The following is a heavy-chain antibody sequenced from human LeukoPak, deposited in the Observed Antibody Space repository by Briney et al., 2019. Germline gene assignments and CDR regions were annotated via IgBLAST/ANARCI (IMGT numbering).Heavy chain of an antibody. J-gene: IGHJ4*02. CDR3: AKDSGSYRRYYLDY. CDR2: ISYDGSNK. Sequence: PGGSLRLSCAASGFTFSSYGMHWVRQAPGKGLEWVAVISYDGSNKYYADSVKGRFTISRDNSKNTLYLQMNSLRAEDTAVYYCAKDSGSYRRYYLDYWGQGTLVTVSS. D-gene: IGHD3-10*01. CDR1: GFTFSSYG. V-gene: IGHV3-30*18.